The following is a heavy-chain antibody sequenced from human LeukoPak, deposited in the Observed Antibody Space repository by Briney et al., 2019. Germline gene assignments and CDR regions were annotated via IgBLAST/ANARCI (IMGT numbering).Heavy chain of an antibody. D-gene: IGHD6-6*01. J-gene: IGHJ6*02. V-gene: IGHV3-23*01. CDR1: GFTFSSYA. CDR3: AKSIAARPMATDYYYGMDV. Sequence: GGSLRLSCAASGFTFSSYAMSWVRQAPGKGLEWVSAISGSGGSTYYADPVKGRFTISRDNSKNTLYLQMNSLRAEDTAVYYCAKSIAARPMATDYYYGMDVWGQGTTVTVSS. CDR2: ISGSGGST.